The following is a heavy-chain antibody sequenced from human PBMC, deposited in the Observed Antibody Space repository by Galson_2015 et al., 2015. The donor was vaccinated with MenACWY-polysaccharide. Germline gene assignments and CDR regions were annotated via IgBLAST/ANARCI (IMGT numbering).Heavy chain of an antibody. CDR1: AYILAYSV. J-gene: IGHJ4*02. D-gene: IGHD3-10*01. CDR2: IRAASGNK. Sequence: KVSRKTPAYILAYSVGHQSPLAPGQSIEWIRCIRAASGNKKYLHKFQGRVTITKDTYESIAYMEFTSLRSEDTAIYYCAREGAVSDSESYFDYWGQGTMVTVSS. CDR3: AREGAVSDSESYFDY. V-gene: IGHV1-3*01.